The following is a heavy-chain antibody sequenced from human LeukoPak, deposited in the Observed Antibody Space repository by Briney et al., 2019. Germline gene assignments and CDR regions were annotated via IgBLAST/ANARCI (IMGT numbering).Heavy chain of an antibody. CDR2: IRSKANSHAT. J-gene: IGHJ4*02. D-gene: IGHD3-10*01. Sequence: GGSLKLSCAASGFIFSGSPVHWLRHASGKGLEWVGRIRSKANSHATAYAASVKGRFTIFRDDSKNTAYLQMNSLKIEDTAMYYCARRGDYSASGDYWGQGTLVTVSS. CDR1: GFIFSGSP. V-gene: IGHV3-73*01. CDR3: ARRGDYSASGDY.